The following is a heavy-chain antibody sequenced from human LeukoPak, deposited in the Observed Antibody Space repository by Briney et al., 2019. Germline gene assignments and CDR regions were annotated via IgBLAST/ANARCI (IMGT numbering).Heavy chain of an antibody. J-gene: IGHJ4*02. CDR2: IYYSGST. Sequence: SETLSLTCTVSGDSFNTYYWSWVRQHPGKGLEWIGYIYYSGSTYYNPSLKSRVTISVDTSKNQFSLKLSSVTAADTAVYYCASSGASGYYTSHYFDYWGQGTLVTVSS. CDR1: GDSFNTYY. V-gene: IGHV4-59*06. D-gene: IGHD3-3*01. CDR3: ASSGASGYYTSHYFDY.